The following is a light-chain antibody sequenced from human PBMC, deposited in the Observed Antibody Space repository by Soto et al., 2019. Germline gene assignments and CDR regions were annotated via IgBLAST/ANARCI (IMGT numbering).Light chain of an antibody. Sequence: DIQMTQSPSTLSASIGDRVTITCRASESIRTWLAWYQHKPGKAPKFLIYDASSLESGVPSRFSGSGSGTEFTLTISSLQPDDFATYYCQQYNSYSLTFGQGTKGDIK. CDR2: DAS. CDR3: QQYNSYSLT. J-gene: IGKJ1*01. V-gene: IGKV1-5*01. CDR1: ESIRTW.